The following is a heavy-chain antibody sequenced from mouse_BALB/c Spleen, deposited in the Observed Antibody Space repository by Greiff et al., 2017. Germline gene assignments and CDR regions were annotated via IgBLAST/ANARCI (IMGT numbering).Heavy chain of an antibody. D-gene: IGHD1-1*01. V-gene: IGHV5-6-2*01. J-gene: IGHJ2*01. CDR1: GFTFSSYY. Sequence: DVQLVESGGGLVKLGGSLKLSCAASGFTFSSYYMSWVRQTPEKRLELVAAINSNGGSTYYPDTVKGRFTISRDNAKNTLYLQMSSLKSEDTALYYCARHYYGPFDYWGQGTTLTVSS. CDR2: INSNGGST. CDR3: ARHYYGPFDY.